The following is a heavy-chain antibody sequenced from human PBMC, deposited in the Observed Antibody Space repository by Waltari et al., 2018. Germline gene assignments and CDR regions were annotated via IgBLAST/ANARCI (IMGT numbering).Heavy chain of an antibody. CDR3: ASSNSSSASDAFDI. V-gene: IGHV1-69*12. CDR1: AGPFSSYA. CDR2: IIPIFGTA. J-gene: IGHJ3*02. D-gene: IGHD6-6*01. Sequence: HVQLVQSGAEVKKPGSSVKVSCKASAGPFSSYAISWLRQAPGQGLEWMGGIIPIFGTANYAQKFQGRVTITADESTSTAYMELSSLRSEDTAVYYCASSNSSSASDAFDIWGQGTMVTVSS.